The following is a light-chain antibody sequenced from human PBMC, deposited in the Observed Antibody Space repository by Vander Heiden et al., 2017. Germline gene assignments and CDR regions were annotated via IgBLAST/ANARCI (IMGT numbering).Light chain of an antibody. V-gene: IGLV1-44*01. CDR1: SSNIGKNA. J-gene: IGLJ2*01. CDR3: AAWDDSLNGHVV. Sequence: QSVLTQPPSSSGTPGETVTISCSGSSSNIGKNAVTWYQQLPGTAPKLLIFNNLQRPSGVPDRFSGTKSATSASLAISGLRSEDEATYYCAAWDDSLNGHVVFGGGTNLTVL. CDR2: NNL.